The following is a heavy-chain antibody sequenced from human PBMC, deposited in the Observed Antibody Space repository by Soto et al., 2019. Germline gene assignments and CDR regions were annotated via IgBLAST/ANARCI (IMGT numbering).Heavy chain of an antibody. Sequence: ASVKVSCKASGGGNLRDYRTTWVRQAPGQGLEWMGGIIPIFGTANYAQKFQGRVTITADESTSTAYMELSSLRSEDTAVYYCAKDAGPGGVGTFDYWGQGTLVTVSS. D-gene: IGHD1-1*01. CDR1: GGGNLRDYR. CDR3: AKDAGPGGVGTFDY. V-gene: IGHV1-69*13. CDR2: IIPIFGTA. J-gene: IGHJ4*02.